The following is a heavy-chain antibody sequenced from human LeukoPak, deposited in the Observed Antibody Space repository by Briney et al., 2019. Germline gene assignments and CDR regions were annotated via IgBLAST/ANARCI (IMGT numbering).Heavy chain of an antibody. Sequence: PGGSLRLSCAASGFTFSSYSMNWVRQAPGKGLEWVSSISSSSTYICYADSVKGRFTISRDKAKNSLYLQMNSLRAEDTAVYYCARDLTTVTTAVFAYWGQGTLVTVSS. CDR1: GFTFSSYS. V-gene: IGHV3-21*06. J-gene: IGHJ4*02. CDR2: ISSSSTYI. CDR3: ARDLTTVTTAVFAY. D-gene: IGHD4-11*01.